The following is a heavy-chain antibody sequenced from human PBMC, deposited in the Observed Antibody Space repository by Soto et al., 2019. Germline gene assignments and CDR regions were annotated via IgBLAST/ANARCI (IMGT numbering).Heavy chain of an antibody. D-gene: IGHD3-10*01. V-gene: IGHV5-10-1*01. J-gene: IGHJ3*02. Sequence: PGESLKISCKGSGYSFTSYWISWVRQMPGKGLEWMGRIDPSDSYTNYSPPFQGHVTISADKSISTAYLQWSSLKASDTAMYYCARFPAYYGSGSYAFEIWGQGTMVTVSS. CDR3: ARFPAYYGSGSYAFEI. CDR1: GYSFTSYW. CDR2: IDPSDSYT.